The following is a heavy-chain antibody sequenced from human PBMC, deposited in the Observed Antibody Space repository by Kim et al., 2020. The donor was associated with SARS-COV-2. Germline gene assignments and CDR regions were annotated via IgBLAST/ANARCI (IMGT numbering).Heavy chain of an antibody. CDR3: ARGIYSYPY. CDR1: GFTFSSYW. V-gene: IGHV3-74*01. J-gene: IGHJ4*02. D-gene: IGHD5-18*01. CDR2: ISGDGSST. Sequence: GGSLRLSCAASGFTFSSYWMHWVRQAPGKGLEWVSRISGDGSSTTYADSVNGRFTISRDNAKNTLYLQMNSLRAEDTAVYYCARGIYSYPYWGQGTLVTVSS.